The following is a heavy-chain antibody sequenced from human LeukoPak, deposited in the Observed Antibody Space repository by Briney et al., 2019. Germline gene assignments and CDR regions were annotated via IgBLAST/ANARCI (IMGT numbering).Heavy chain of an antibody. Sequence: SQTLSLTCTVSGGSISSGDYYWSWIRQPPGKGLEWIGYIYYSGSTYYNPSLKSRVTISVDTSKSQFSLKLSSVTAADTAVYYCASSYYYASSGYYYSENAFDIWGQGTMVTVSS. CDR2: IYYSGST. CDR3: ASSYYYASSGYYYSENAFDI. V-gene: IGHV4-30-4*01. J-gene: IGHJ3*02. D-gene: IGHD3-22*01. CDR1: GGSISSGDYY.